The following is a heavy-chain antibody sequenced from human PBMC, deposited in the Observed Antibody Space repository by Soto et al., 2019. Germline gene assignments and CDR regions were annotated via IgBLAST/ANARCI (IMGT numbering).Heavy chain of an antibody. D-gene: IGHD1-1*01. CDR1: GGSMRRYY. J-gene: IGHJ2*01. Sequence: QVQLQESGPGLVKPSETLSLTCSFSGGSMRRYYWSWIRQPPGKGLEWIGNIHETGSTNYNASLKNRVTISLDTSKSAFTLHLTSVTAADTAVYYCARDVRPTGLAYFDLWGRGNLVTVSS. V-gene: IGHV4-59*12. CDR2: IHETGST. CDR3: ARDVRPTGLAYFDL.